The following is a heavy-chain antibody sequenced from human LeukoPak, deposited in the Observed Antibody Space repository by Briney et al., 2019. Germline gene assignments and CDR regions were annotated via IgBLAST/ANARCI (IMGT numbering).Heavy chain of an antibody. CDR3: AKGALLWFGDKYYFDY. Sequence: PGGSLRLSCAASGFTFSSYGMHWVRQAPGKGLEWVAFIRYDGSNKYYADSVKGRFTISRGNSKNTLYLQMNSLRAEDTAVYYCAKGALLWFGDKYYFDYWGQGTLVTVSS. V-gene: IGHV3-30*02. CDR2: IRYDGSNK. D-gene: IGHD3-10*01. J-gene: IGHJ4*02. CDR1: GFTFSSYG.